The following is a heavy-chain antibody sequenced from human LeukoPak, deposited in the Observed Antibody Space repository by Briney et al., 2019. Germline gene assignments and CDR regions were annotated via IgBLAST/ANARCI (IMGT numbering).Heavy chain of an antibody. Sequence: ASVKVSCKASGYTFTSYDINWVRQATGQGLEWMGWMNPNSGNTGYAQKFQGRVTITRNTSISTAYMELSSLRSEDTAVYYCARGVVPAAVHFDYWGQGTLVTVSS. CDR1: GYTFTSYD. D-gene: IGHD2-2*01. CDR2: MNPNSGNT. J-gene: IGHJ4*02. V-gene: IGHV1-8*03. CDR3: ARGVVPAAVHFDY.